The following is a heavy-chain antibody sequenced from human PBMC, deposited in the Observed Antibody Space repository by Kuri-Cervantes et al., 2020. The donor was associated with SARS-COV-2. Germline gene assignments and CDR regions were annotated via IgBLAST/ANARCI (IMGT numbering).Heavy chain of an antibody. Sequence: SETLSLTCTVSGGSISSSSYYWGWIRQPPGKGLEWIGSIYYSGSTYYNPSLKSRVTISVDTSKNQFSLKLSSVTAADTAVYYCARATVTAHWGQGTLVTVSS. CDR3: ARATVTAH. CDR2: IYYSGST. V-gene: IGHV4-39*01. J-gene: IGHJ4*02. CDR1: GGSISSSSYY. D-gene: IGHD4-17*01.